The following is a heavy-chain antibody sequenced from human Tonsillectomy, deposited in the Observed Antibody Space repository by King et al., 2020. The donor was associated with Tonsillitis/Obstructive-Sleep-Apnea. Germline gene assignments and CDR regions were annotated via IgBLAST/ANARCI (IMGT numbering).Heavy chain of an antibody. J-gene: IGHJ4*02. V-gene: IGHV3-20*04. CDR1: GFTFDDYG. Sequence: VQLVESGGGVVRPGGSLRISCAASGFTFDDYGMSWVRQAPGKGLEWVSGINWNGGSTGYADSVKGRFTISRDNAKNSLYLQMNSLRAEDTALYYCARERCGGSTSCYTGYYFDYWGQGTLVTVSS. CDR3: ARERCGGSTSCYTGYYFDY. D-gene: IGHD2-2*02. CDR2: INWNGGST.